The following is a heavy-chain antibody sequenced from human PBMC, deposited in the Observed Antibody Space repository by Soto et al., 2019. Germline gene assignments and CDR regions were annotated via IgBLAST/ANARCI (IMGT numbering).Heavy chain of an antibody. J-gene: IGHJ4*02. D-gene: IGHD6-13*01. CDR1: GFSLSTSGVG. V-gene: IGHV2-5*01. Sequence: SGPTLVNPTQTLTLTCTFSGFSLSTSGVGVGWIRQPPGKALEWLALIYWNDDKRYSPSLKSRLTITKDTSKNQVVLTMTNMDPVDTATYYCAHGSSSPGSSRWFPMGLFDYWGQGTLVTVSS. CDR3: AHGSSSPGSSRWFPMGLFDY. CDR2: IYWNDDK.